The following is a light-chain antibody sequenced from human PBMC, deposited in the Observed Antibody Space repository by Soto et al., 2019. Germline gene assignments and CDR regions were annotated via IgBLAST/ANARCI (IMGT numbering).Light chain of an antibody. Sequence: QSALTQPPSASGSPGQSVTISCTGTSSDGGGYNFVSWYQQHPGKAPTLIIYEVTKRPSGVPDRFSGSKSGNTASLTVSGLQAEDEADYYCSSYSGTNNYVFGTGTKVTVL. J-gene: IGLJ1*01. V-gene: IGLV2-8*01. CDR1: SSDGGGYNF. CDR3: SSYSGTNNYV. CDR2: EVT.